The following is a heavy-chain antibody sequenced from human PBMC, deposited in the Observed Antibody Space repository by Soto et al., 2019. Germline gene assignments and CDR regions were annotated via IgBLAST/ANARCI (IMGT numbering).Heavy chain of an antibody. CDR1: GGTFSSYA. D-gene: IGHD3-22*01. J-gene: IGHJ5*02. V-gene: IGHV1-69*01. Sequence: QVQLVQSGAEVKKPGSSVKVSCKASGGTFSSYAISWVRQAPGQGLEWMGGIILIFGTATYAQKFQGRVTITADESTSTAYMELSSLRSEDTAVYYCARGGVRISRTYYYDSSGYLSWFDPWGQGTLVTVSS. CDR3: ARGGVRISRTYYYDSSGYLSWFDP. CDR2: IILIFGTA.